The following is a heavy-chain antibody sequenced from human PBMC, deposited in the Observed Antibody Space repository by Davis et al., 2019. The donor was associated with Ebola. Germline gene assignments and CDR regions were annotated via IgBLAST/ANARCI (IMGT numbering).Heavy chain of an antibody. Sequence: ASVKVSCKASGYTFTSYGISWVRQAPGQGLEWMGWVSPNTGYTGISENFHGRVTMTRDTSINTAYMELSSLISEDTAIYYCAKGGGNKLFDAFDLWGQGTMVTVSS. CDR3: AKGGGNKLFDAFDL. D-gene: IGHD1/OR15-1a*01. J-gene: IGHJ3*01. CDR1: GYTFTSYG. V-gene: IGHV1-8*02. CDR2: VSPNTGYT.